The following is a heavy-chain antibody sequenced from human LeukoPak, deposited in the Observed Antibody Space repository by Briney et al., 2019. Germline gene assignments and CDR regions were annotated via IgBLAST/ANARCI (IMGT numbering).Heavy chain of an antibody. CDR1: GFTFSSYS. D-gene: IGHD2-2*01. J-gene: IGHJ5*02. CDR3: ASSKYCSSTSCLQPKPAPASYNWFGP. Sequence: GGSLRLSCAASGFTFSSYSMNWVRQAPGKGLEWVSSISSSSSYIYYADSVKRRFTISRDNDKNCLYRQMKSLRAEDTVVYYCASSKYCSSTSCLQPKPAPASYNWFGPWGQGTLVTVSS. V-gene: IGHV3-21*01. CDR2: ISSSSSYI.